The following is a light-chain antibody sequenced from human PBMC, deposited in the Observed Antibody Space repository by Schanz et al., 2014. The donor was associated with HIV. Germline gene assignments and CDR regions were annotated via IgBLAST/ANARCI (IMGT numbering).Light chain of an antibody. CDR3: QQYGSSPL. CDR1: QSLTGNY. CDR2: GAS. V-gene: IGKV3-20*01. Sequence: EIVLTQSPATLSLSPGGRAALSCRASQSLTGNYLAWYQQKPGQAPRLLIYGASSRATGIPDRFSGSGSGADFTLTSSRLEPEDFAVYYCQQYGSSPLFGQGTKVEIK. J-gene: IGKJ1*01.